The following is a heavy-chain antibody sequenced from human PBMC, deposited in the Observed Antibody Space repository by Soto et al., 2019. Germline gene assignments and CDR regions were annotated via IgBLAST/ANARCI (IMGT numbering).Heavy chain of an antibody. CDR2: IRSKGYGGTT. D-gene: IGHD2-15*01. V-gene: IGHV3-49*04. CDR3: AIVLYSLLSIRAFDY. Sequence: EVQLVESGGGLVQPGRSLRLSCTASGFNFGDYAMGWVRQAPGRGLEWVAYIRSKGYGGTTEYAASVRGRFTISRDVSETIAYLQMYSLKTEDTAVYYCAIVLYSLLSIRAFDYWGQGAMGNVSS. CDR1: GFNFGDYA. J-gene: IGHJ4*02.